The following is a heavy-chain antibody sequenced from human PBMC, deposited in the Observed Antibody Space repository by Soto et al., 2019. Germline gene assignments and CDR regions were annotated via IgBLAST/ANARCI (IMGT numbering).Heavy chain of an antibody. D-gene: IGHD2-21*02. J-gene: IGHJ4*02. V-gene: IGHV3-30*18. CDR1: GFTFSSYG. Sequence: QVQLVESGGGVVQPGRSLRLSCAASGFTFSSYGMHCVRQAPGKGLEWVAVISYDGSNKYYADSVKGRFTISRDNSKNTLYLQMNSLRAEDTAVYYCAKDSRIVVVTAPYDYWGQGTLVTVSS. CDR3: AKDSRIVVVTAPYDY. CDR2: ISYDGSNK.